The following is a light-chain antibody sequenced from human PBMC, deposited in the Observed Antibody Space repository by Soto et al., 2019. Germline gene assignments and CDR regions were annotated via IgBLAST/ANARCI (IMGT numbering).Light chain of an antibody. J-gene: IGKJ5*01. CDR2: GAS. CDR3: QQHNNWPPNT. V-gene: IGKV3-15*01. CDR1: QSVSSN. Sequence: EIVMTQSPATLSVSPGERATLSCRASQSVSSNLAWYQQKPGQAPRLLIYGASTRATGIPARFSGSGSGTEFTLTISSLQSEAFAVYYCQQHNNWPPNTFGQEPRLEIK.